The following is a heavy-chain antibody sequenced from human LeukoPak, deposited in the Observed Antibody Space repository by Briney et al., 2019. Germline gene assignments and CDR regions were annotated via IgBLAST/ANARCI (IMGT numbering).Heavy chain of an antibody. V-gene: IGHV3-74*01. D-gene: IGHD2-8*01. CDR3: ARGEKSWINGFDL. CDR1: GFTFSSHG. J-gene: IGHJ4*02. CDR2: INSDGSGT. Sequence: GGSLSPSCAASGFTFSSHGRTWVRQAPGKGLWWFSRINSDGSGTIYADSVKGRFTISRDNAKNTLDPQMNSLRAEDTAVYYCARGEKSWINGFDLWGQGTLVTVSS.